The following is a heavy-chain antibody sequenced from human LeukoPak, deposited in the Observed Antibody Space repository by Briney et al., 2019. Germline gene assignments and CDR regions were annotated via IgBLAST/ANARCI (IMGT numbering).Heavy chain of an antibody. CDR3: ARGRGDPHEYDY. V-gene: IGHV3-66*01. J-gene: IGHJ4*02. Sequence: GGSLRLSCAASGFTVSRNSMSWVRQAPGKGLERVSVIYSGGTIYYPDSVKGRFTISRDNSKSTLYLQMNSLRAEDTAVYYCARGRGDPHEYDYWGQGALVTVSS. D-gene: IGHD3-10*01. CDR1: GFTVSRNS. CDR2: IYSGGTI.